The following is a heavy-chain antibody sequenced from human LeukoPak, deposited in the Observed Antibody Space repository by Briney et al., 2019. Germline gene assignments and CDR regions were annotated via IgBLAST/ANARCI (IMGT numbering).Heavy chain of an antibody. CDR2: IIPIFGTA. J-gene: IGHJ4*02. CDR1: GGTFSSYA. Sequence: GASVKVSCKASGGTFSSYAISWVGQAPGQGLEWMGGIIPIFGTANYAQKFQGRVTITADESTSTAYMELSSLRSEDTAVYYCARDRGDILTGLFDYWGQGTLVTVSS. V-gene: IGHV1-69*13. D-gene: IGHD3-9*01. CDR3: ARDRGDILTGLFDY.